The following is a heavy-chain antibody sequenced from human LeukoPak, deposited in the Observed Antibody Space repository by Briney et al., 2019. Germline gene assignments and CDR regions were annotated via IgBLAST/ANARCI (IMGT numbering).Heavy chain of an antibody. D-gene: IGHD2-15*01. Sequence: GGSLRLSCAASRFTFSSYSMNWVRQAPGKGLEWVSSISSSSSYIYYADSVKGRFTISRDNAKNSLYLQMNSLRAEDTAVYYCARDWELGCSGGSCSWFDPWGQGTLVTVSS. V-gene: IGHV3-21*01. CDR1: RFTFSSYS. CDR3: ARDWELGCSGGSCSWFDP. J-gene: IGHJ5*02. CDR2: ISSSSSYI.